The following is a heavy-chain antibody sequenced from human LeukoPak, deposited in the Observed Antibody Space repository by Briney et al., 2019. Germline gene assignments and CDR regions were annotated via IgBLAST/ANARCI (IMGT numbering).Heavy chain of an antibody. CDR1: GFTFSSYE. J-gene: IGHJ5*02. D-gene: IGHD4-17*01. V-gene: IGHV3-48*03. CDR3: ARLTVTTFSDWFDP. CDR2: ITSSGSTI. Sequence: GGSLRLSCAASGFTFSSYEMNWVRQAPGKGLEWISYITSSGSTIYDADSVKGRFTISRDNAKNSLYLQMNSLRAEDTAVCYCARLTVTTFSDWFDPWGQGTLVTVSS.